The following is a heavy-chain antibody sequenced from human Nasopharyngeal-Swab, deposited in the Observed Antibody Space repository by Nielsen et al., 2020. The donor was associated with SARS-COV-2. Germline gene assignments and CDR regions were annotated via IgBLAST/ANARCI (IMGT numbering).Heavy chain of an antibody. CDR2: IIPILGIA. CDR1: GGTFSSYA. Sequence: SVKVSCKASGGTFSSYAFSWVRQAPGQGLEWMGRIIPILGIANYAQKLQGRVTMTTDTSTSTAYMELRSLRSDDTAVYYCARASTTLDWLSTLDVWDVWGQGTTVTASS. J-gene: IGHJ6*02. D-gene: IGHD3-9*01. V-gene: IGHV1-69*04. CDR3: ARASTTLDWLSTLDVWDV.